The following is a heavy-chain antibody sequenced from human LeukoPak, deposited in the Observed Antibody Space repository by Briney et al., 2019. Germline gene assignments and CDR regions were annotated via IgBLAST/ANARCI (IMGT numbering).Heavy chain of an antibody. CDR2: IYPDDSDT. CDR3: ARHRRPSDYDASDV. J-gene: IGHJ3*01. Sequence: RGESLKISCRGSAYSFHNYWIGWVRQMPGKGLEWMGIIYPDDSDTKYGPSFQGQVTISVDKSISTAYLQWSSLKASDTAMYYCARHRRPSDYDASDVWGQGTLVIVSS. CDR1: AYSFHNYW. D-gene: IGHD4-17*01. V-gene: IGHV5-51*01.